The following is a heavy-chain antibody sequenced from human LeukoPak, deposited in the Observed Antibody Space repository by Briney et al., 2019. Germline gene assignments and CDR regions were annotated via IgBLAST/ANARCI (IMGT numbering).Heavy chain of an antibody. Sequence: GGSLRLSCAASGFTFSSYGMHWVRQAPGKGLEWVAVIWYDGSSKYYADSVKGRFTISRDNSKNTLYLQMNSLRAEDTAVYYCALSRITGYSSSLSKPPHNSVFDYWGQGTLVTVSS. CDR1: GFTFSSYG. J-gene: IGHJ4*02. CDR3: ALSRITGYSSSLSKPPHNSVFDY. CDR2: IWYDGSSK. V-gene: IGHV3-33*01. D-gene: IGHD6-13*01.